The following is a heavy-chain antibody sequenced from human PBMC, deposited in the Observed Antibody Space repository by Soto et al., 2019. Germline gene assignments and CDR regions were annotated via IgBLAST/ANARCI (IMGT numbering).Heavy chain of an antibody. CDR2: ISYDGSNK. D-gene: IGHD6-19*01. J-gene: IGHJ4*02. CDR3: AKSGQWMVGYYFDY. Sequence: GGSLRLGCAASGFAFGSDGGDCVRQAPGKGLEWVAVISYDGSNKYYADSVKGRFTISRDNSKNTLYLQMNSLRAEETAVYYCAKSGQWMVGYYFDYWGQGT. CDR1: GFAFGSDG. V-gene: IGHV3-30*18.